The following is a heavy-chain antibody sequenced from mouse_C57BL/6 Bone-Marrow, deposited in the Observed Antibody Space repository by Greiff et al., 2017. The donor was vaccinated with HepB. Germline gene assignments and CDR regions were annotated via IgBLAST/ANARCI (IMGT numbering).Heavy chain of an antibody. CDR3: ASPITTNWYFDV. J-gene: IGHJ1*03. CDR2: ISNGGGST. D-gene: IGHD1-1*01. Sequence: EVKLVESGGGLVQPGGSLKLSCAASGFTFSDYYMYWVRQTPEKRLEWVAYISNGGGSTYYPDTVKGRFTISRDNAKNTLYLQMSRLKSEDTAMYYCASPITTNWYFDVWGTGTTVTVSS. V-gene: IGHV5-12*01. CDR1: GFTFSDYY.